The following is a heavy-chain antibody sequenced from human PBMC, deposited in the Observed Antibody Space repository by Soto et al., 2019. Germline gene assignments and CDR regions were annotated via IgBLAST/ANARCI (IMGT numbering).Heavy chain of an antibody. Sequence: QVQLVQSGAEVKKPGASVKVSCKASGYTFIDYDINWFRQATGQGLEWMGWMNPNNGNTGYAQNFQGRVTMTRSTSISTAYMELSTLRSEDTAVYYCAKGPRNWGVDHWGQGTLVNVSS. V-gene: IGHV1-8*01. J-gene: IGHJ4*02. CDR1: GYTFIDYD. CDR2: MNPNNGNT. CDR3: AKGPRNWGVDH. D-gene: IGHD7-27*01.